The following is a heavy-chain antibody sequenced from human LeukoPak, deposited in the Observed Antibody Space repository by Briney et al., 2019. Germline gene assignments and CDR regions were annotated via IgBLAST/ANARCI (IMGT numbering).Heavy chain of an antibody. Sequence: ASVKVSCKASGYTFTSYGISWVRQAPGQGLEWMGWISAYNGNTNYAQKLQGRVTMTTDTSTSTAYMELRSLRFDDTAVYYCARVSRGYDWRALDYWGQGTLVTVSS. CDR3: ARVSRGYDWRALDY. V-gene: IGHV1-18*01. J-gene: IGHJ4*02. CDR2: ISAYNGNT. D-gene: IGHD5-12*01. CDR1: GYTFTSYG.